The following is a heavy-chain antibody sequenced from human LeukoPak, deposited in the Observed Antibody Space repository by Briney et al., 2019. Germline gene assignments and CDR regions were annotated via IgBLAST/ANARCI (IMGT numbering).Heavy chain of an antibody. V-gene: IGHV1-2*02. CDR2: LNPNSGGT. CDR1: GYTFTGYY. Sequence: GASVKVSCKASGYTFTGYYIHWVRQAPGQGLEWMGWLNPNSGGTNYAQKFQGRVTMTGDTSISTAYMELSRLRSDDTAVYYCAREWPYGGYPADYWGQGTLVTVSS. CDR3: AREWPYGGYPADY. J-gene: IGHJ4*02. D-gene: IGHD4-17*01.